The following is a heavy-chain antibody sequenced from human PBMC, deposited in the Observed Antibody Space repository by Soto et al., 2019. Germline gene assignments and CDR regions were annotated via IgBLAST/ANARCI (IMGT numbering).Heavy chain of an antibody. D-gene: IGHD2-8*01. V-gene: IGHV1-18*01. J-gene: IGHJ4*02. CDR2: ISAYNGNT. CDR1: GGTFSSYA. CDR3: ARAGVGDCTNGVCYKADY. Sequence: ASVKVSCKASGGTFSSYAISWVRQAPGQGLEWMGWISAYNGNTNYAQKLQGRVTMTTDTSTSTAYMELRSLRSDDTAVYYCARAGVGDCTNGVCYKADYWGQGTLVTVSS.